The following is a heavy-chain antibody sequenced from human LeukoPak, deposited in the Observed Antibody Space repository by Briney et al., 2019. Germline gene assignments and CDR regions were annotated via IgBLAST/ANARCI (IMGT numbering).Heavy chain of an antibody. V-gene: IGHV4-59*01. D-gene: IGHD2-21*02. CDR1: GGSIGSYY. CDR2: IYYSGST. CDR3: ARAIQYCGGDCYPIAFDI. J-gene: IGHJ3*02. Sequence: SETLSLTCTVSGGSIGSYYWSWIRQPPGKGLEWIGYIYYSGSTNYNPSLKSRVTISVDTSKNQFSLKLSSVTAADTAVYYCARAIQYCGGDCYPIAFDIWGQGTMVTVSS.